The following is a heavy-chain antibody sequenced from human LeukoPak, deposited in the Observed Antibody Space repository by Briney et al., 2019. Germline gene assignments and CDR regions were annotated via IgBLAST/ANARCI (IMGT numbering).Heavy chain of an antibody. V-gene: IGHV3-9*01. D-gene: IGHD6-19*01. CDR1: GFTFDDYG. CDR3: AKVDGYNSGWYDS. J-gene: IGHJ5*01. CDR2: ISWNSGNI. Sequence: GGSLRLSCAASGFTFDDYGMHWVRQPPGKGLEWVSGISWNSGNIGYADSVKGRFTISRDNAKNSLYLQMDILRPEDTAFYYCAKVDGYNSGWYDSWGQGTLVTVSS.